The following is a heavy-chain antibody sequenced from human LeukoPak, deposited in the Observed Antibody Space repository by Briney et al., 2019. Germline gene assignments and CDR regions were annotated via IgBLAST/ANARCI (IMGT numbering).Heavy chain of an antibody. V-gene: IGHV4-59*01. CDR3: ARFAAYMVRGAPLGYGMDV. D-gene: IGHD3-10*01. J-gene: IGHJ6*02. CDR2: IYSSGST. Sequence: SETLSLTCTVSGGSISSYYWSWIRQPPGKGLEWIGYIYSSGSTNYNSSLKSRITISVDTSKNQFSLKLSSVTAADTAVYYCARFAAYMVRGAPLGYGMDVWGQGTTVTVSS. CDR1: GGSISSYY.